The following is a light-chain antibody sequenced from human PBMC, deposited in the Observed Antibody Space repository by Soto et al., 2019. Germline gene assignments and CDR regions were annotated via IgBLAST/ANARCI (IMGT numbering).Light chain of an antibody. V-gene: IGKV1-5*01. CDR1: QSISSW. Sequence: DIQMTQSPSTLSASVGDRVTITCRASQSISSWLAWYQQKPGKAPKLLIYDASSLESGVPSRFSGSGSGTEFTLTIRSLQPDDFATYYYQQYNRFTWTFGQGTKVEIK. CDR2: DAS. J-gene: IGKJ1*01. CDR3: QQYNRFTWT.